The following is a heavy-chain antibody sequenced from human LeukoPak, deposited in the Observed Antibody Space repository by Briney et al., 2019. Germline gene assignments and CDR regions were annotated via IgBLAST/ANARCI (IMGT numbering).Heavy chain of an antibody. V-gene: IGHV4-4*02. Sequence: SETLSLTCAVSGGSISSSNWWSWVRQPPGKGLEWIGEIYHSGSTNYNPSLKSRVTISVDTSKNQFSLKLSSVTAADTAVYYYASFRWLLDFDYWGQGTLVTVSS. J-gene: IGHJ4*02. D-gene: IGHD3-22*01. CDR1: GGSISSSNW. CDR3: ASFRWLLDFDY. CDR2: IYHSGST.